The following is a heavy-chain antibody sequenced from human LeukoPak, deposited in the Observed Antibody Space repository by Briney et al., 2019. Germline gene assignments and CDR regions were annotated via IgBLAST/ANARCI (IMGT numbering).Heavy chain of an antibody. CDR1: GYTFTGHY. CDR3: ATLSGNSWEYYFDY. D-gene: IGHD1-26*01. Sequence: ASVKVSCQASGYTFTGHYMHWVRQAPGPGLEWMGWINPNSGGTNYAQRFQGRVTMTRDTSISTAYMELSRLRSDDTAVYYCATLSGNSWEYYFDYWGQGTLVTVSS. CDR2: INPNSGGT. J-gene: IGHJ4*02. V-gene: IGHV1-2*02.